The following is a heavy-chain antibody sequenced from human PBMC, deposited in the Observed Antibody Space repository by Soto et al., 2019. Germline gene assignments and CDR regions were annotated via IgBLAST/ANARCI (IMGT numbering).Heavy chain of an antibody. V-gene: IGHV1-8*01. D-gene: IGHD3-16*01. CDR2: MNPGRGDT. CDR3: ARMETFGSLNWFDP. Sequence: ASVKVSCKASGYSFTNKDVSWVRQATGQGLEWMGWMNPGRGDTGYAQKFQVRVTMTRDIYIATAYMELSSLRSDDTAIYYCARMETFGSLNWFDPWGQGTLVTVSS. CDR1: GYSFTNKD. J-gene: IGHJ5*02.